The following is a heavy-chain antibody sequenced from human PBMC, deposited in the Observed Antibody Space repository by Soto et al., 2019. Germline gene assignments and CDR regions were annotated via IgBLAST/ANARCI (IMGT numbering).Heavy chain of an antibody. CDR1: GGSFSDLY. D-gene: IGHD2-15*01. V-gene: IGHV4-34*01. J-gene: IGHJ6*03. Sequence: PSETLSLTCAVYGGSFSDLYWRWIRQPPGKGLEWIGEINHSGSTNYNPSLKSRVTISVDTSKNQFSLKLSSVTAADTAVYYCARGRAGKNRYCSGGSCYHYYYYMDVWGKGTTVTVSS. CDR2: INHSGST. CDR3: ARGRAGKNRYCSGGSCYHYYYYMDV.